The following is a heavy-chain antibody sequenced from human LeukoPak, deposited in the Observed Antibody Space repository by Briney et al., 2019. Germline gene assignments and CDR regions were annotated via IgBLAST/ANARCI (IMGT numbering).Heavy chain of an antibody. CDR1: GGSISSYY. CDR3: ARGHYYDGSAQTLVDAFDI. J-gene: IGHJ3*02. V-gene: IGHV4-4*07. Sequence: KSSETLSLTCTVSGGSISSYYWSWIRQPAGKGLEWIGRIYTSGSTNYNPSLKSRVTMSVDTSKNQFSPKLSSVTAADTAVYYCARGHYYDGSAQTLVDAFDIWGQGTKVTVSS. D-gene: IGHD3-22*01. CDR2: IYTSGST.